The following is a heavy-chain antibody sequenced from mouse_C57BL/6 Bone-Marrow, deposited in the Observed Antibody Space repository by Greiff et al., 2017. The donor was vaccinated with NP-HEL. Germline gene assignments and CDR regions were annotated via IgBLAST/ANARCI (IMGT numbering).Heavy chain of an antibody. CDR2: IWRGGST. D-gene: IGHD3-2*02. V-gene: IGHV2-5*01. CDR3: AKELRPSWFAY. CDR1: GFSLTSYG. J-gene: IGHJ3*01. Sequence: VQLQQSGPGLVQPSQSLSITCTVSGFSLTSYGVHWVRQSPGKGLEWLGVIWRGGSTDYNAAFMSRLSITQDNSKSQVFFKMNSLQADDTAIYYCAKELRPSWFAYWGQGTLVTVSA.